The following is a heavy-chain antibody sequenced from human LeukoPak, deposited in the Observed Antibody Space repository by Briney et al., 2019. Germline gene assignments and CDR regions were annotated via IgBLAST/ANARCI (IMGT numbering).Heavy chain of an antibody. CDR3: VRSVSGTYGQFDF. CDR1: GFTFSGYW. D-gene: IGHD5/OR15-5a*01. Sequence: GGSLRLSCAASGFTFSGYWMHWVRQAPGKGLVWVSRISVDGRTTNYADSVKGRFTISRDNAKSTLYLQMNSLRAEDTAVYYCVRSVSGTYGQFDFWGQGTLVTVSS. CDR2: ISVDGRTT. J-gene: IGHJ4*02. V-gene: IGHV3-74*01.